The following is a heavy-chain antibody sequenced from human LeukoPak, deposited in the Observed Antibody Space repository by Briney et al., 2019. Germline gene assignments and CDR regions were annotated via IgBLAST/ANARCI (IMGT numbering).Heavy chain of an antibody. D-gene: IGHD2-2*02. CDR3: ARSSNRYCSSTSCYTNWFDP. Sequence: PSETLSLTCTVSGGSISSGGYYWSWIRQPPGKGLEWIGYIYHSGSTYYNPSLKSRVTISVDRSKNQFSLKLSSVTAADTAVYYCARSSNRYCSSTSCYTNWFDPWGQGTLVTVSS. J-gene: IGHJ5*02. V-gene: IGHV4-30-2*01. CDR2: IYHSGST. CDR1: GGSISSGGYY.